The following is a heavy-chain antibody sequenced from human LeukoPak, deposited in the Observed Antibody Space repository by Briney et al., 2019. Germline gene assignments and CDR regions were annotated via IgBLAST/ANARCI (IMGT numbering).Heavy chain of an antibody. J-gene: IGHJ4*02. V-gene: IGHV4-59*04. D-gene: IGHD6-19*01. CDR2: IYYSGST. CDR1: GGSISSYY. Sequence: SETLSLTCTVSGGSISSYYWSWIRQPPGKGLEWIGYIYYSGSTYYNPSLKSRVTISVDTSKNQFSLKPSSVTAADTAVYYCARVDSSGWYGVNYWGQGTLVTVSS. CDR3: ARVDSSGWYGVNY.